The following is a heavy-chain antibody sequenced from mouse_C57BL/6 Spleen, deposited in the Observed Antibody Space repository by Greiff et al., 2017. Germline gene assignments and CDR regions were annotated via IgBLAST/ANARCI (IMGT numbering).Heavy chain of an antibody. Sequence: ESGAELVRPGASVTLSCKASGYTFTDYEMHWVKQTPVHGLEWIGAIDPETGGTAYNQKFQGKAILTADKSSSTAYMELRSLTSEDSAVDYCTRGGVENYAMDDWGQGTSVTGSS. V-gene: IGHV1-15*01. CDR1: GYTFTDYE. D-gene: IGHD1-1*01. J-gene: IGHJ4*01. CDR3: TRGGVENYAMDD. CDR2: IDPETGGT.